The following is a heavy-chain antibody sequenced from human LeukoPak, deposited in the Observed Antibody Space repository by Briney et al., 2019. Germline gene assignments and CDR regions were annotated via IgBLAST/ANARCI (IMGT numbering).Heavy chain of an antibody. Sequence: PGGSLRLSCAASGFTFSSYAMSWVRQAPGKGLEWVSAISGSGGSTYYADSVKGRFTISRDNSKNTLYLQMNSLRAEDTAVYYCAKDHYYDSSGYDAFDIWGQGTMVTVSS. CDR2: ISGSGGST. J-gene: IGHJ3*02. CDR3: AKDHYYDSSGYDAFDI. D-gene: IGHD3-22*01. CDR1: GFTFSSYA. V-gene: IGHV3-23*01.